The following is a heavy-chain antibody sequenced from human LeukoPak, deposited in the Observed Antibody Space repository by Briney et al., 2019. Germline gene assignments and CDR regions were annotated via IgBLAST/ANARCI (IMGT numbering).Heavy chain of an antibody. CDR2: INPNRGDT. V-gene: IGHV1-2*02. CDR1: GYTFTNYY. Sequence: ASVRVSCKASGYTFTNYYMHWVRQAPGHGLEWMGWINPNRGDTNYAQRFQGRVTMTRDTSISTAFMELTRLTSDDTAVYYCTRDLLGFATTPLSDWGQGTLVTVSS. D-gene: IGHD4-17*01. CDR3: TRDLLGFATTPLSD. J-gene: IGHJ4*02.